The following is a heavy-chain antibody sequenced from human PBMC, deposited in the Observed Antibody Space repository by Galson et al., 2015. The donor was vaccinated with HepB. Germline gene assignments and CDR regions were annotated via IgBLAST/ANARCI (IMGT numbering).Heavy chain of an antibody. CDR2: IKQDGSEK. J-gene: IGHJ4*02. V-gene: IGHV3-7*01. D-gene: IGHD4-17*01. CDR3: ARGVEGDYDEGFDY. CDR1: GFTFSRYW. Sequence: SLRLSCAASGFTFSRYWMSWVRQAPGKGLEWVANIKQDGSEKYYVDSVKGRFTISRDNAKNSLYLQMNSLRAEDTAVYYCARGVEGDYDEGFDYWGQGTLVTVSS.